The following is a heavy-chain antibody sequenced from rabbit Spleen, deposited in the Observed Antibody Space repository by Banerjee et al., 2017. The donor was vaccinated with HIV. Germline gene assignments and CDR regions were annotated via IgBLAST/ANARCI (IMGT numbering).Heavy chain of an antibody. J-gene: IGHJ6*01. D-gene: IGHD8-1*01. CDR3: ARDAGTSFSTYGMDL. Sequence: QEQLEESGGGLVKPGASLTLTCTASGVSFKFSSYMCWVRQAPGKGLEWIACIEVGSSGFSYFATWAKGRFTISKSSSTTVTLQMTSLTAADTATYFCARDAGTSFSTYGMDLWGQGTLVTVS. CDR2: IEVGSSGFS. V-gene: IGHV1S45*01. CDR1: GVSFKFSSY.